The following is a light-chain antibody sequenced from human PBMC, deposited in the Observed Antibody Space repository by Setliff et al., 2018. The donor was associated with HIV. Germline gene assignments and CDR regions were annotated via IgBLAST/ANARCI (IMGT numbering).Light chain of an antibody. CDR3: SSYAGSNDLV. V-gene: IGLV2-8*01. CDR2: EVS. J-gene: IGLJ2*01. Sequence: QSVLTQPPSASGSPGQSVTIPCTGTSSDVGGYNYVSWYQQHPGKAPKLLIYEVSERPSGVPDRFSGSKSGNTASLTVSGLQAEDEADYYCSSYAGSNDLVFGGGTK. CDR1: SSDVGGYNY.